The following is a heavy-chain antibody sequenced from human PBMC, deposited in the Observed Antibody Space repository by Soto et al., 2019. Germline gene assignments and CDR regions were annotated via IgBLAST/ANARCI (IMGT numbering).Heavy chain of an antibody. Sequence: GGSLRLSCAASGFTFSSYEMSWVRQAPGKGLEWLSYISGSGSTIYYADSAKGRFTVSRDNAKNSLYLQMNSLRADDTGVYYCAREGSWDVFDIWGQGTMVTVSS. J-gene: IGHJ3*02. D-gene: IGHD1-26*01. CDR3: AREGSWDVFDI. CDR2: ISGSGSTI. CDR1: GFTFSSYE. V-gene: IGHV3-48*03.